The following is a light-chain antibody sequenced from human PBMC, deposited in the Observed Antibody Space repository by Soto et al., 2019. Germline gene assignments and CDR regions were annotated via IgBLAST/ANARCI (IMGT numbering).Light chain of an antibody. CDR2: EGS. Sequence: ALTQPASVSGSPGQSITISCTGTSSDVGNYNLVSWYQQHPGKAPKLTIYEGSKRPSGVSNRFSVSKSDNTASLTISGLQAEDEAHYYCCSYARGSTYVFGTGTNLTVL. CDR1: SSDVGNYNL. V-gene: IGLV2-23*01. J-gene: IGLJ1*01. CDR3: CSYARGSTYV.